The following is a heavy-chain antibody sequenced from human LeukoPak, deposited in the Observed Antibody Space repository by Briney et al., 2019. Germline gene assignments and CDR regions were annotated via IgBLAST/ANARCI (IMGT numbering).Heavy chain of an antibody. CDR1: GGSISSSSYY. Sequence: SETLSLTCTVSGGSISSSSYYWGWIRQPPGKGLEWIGSIYYSGSTYYNPSLKSRVTISVDTSKNQFSLKLSSVTAADTAVYYCAREHGDYYDSSGYYRQIPLYWYFDLWGRGTLVTVSS. CDR2: IYYSGST. J-gene: IGHJ2*01. CDR3: AREHGDYYDSSGYYRQIPLYWYFDL. D-gene: IGHD3-22*01. V-gene: IGHV4-39*07.